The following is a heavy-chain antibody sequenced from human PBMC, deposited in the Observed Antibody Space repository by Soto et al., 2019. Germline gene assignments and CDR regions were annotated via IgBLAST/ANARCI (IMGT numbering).Heavy chain of an antibody. CDR2: IYYTGNT. CDR3: ARHAGLGYCSSTSCYGDVNY. D-gene: IGHD2-2*01. V-gene: IGHV4-39*01. Sequence: QLQLRESGPGLVKPSGTLSLTCTVSGGSISTTTYYWCWIRQPPGNGLEWIGTIYYTGNTYYNPSLKSRVTISVDTSKNEFSLKLSSVTAADTAVYYCARHAGLGYCSSTSCYGDVNYWGQGTLVTVSS. CDR1: GGSISTTTYY. J-gene: IGHJ4*02.